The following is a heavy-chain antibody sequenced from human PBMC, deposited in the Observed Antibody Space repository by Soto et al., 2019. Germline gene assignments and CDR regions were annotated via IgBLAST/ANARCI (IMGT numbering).Heavy chain of an antibody. Sequence: GGSLRLSCTASGFTFGDYAMSWFRQAPGKGLEWVGFIRSKAYGGTTEYAASVKGRFTISRDDSKSIAYLQMNSMKTEDTAVYYCTRAPYCGGDCYHWYFDLWGRGTLVTVSS. J-gene: IGHJ2*01. CDR3: TRAPYCGGDCYHWYFDL. CDR1: GFTFGDYA. V-gene: IGHV3-49*03. D-gene: IGHD2-21*02. CDR2: IRSKAYGGTT.